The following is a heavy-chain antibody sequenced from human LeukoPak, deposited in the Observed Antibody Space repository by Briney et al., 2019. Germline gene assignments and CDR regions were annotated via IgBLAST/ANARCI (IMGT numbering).Heavy chain of an antibody. CDR1: GFTFSSYG. CDR2: ISYDGSNK. Sequence: GGSLRLSCAASGFTFSSYGMHWVRQAPGKGLEWVAVISYDGSNKYYADSVKGRFTISRDNSKNTLYLQMNSLRAEDTAAYYCAKDPGWMWGAFDIWGQGTMVTVSS. J-gene: IGHJ3*02. V-gene: IGHV3-30*18. CDR3: AKDPGWMWGAFDI. D-gene: IGHD5-12*01.